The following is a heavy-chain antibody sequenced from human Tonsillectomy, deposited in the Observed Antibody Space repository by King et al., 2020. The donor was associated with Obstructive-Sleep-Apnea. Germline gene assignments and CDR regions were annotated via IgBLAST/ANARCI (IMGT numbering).Heavy chain of an antibody. D-gene: IGHD6-13*01. CDR3: ARRYSSSWYALDI. Sequence: VQLQESGPGLVKPSGTLSLTCAVSGGSLSSSNWWVWVRQPPGKGLGGIGEIYHSVGPNYNPSLKSRVTISVDKSKNQVSLKRSFLTAADPAVYYCARRYSSSWYALDIWGQGTMVTVSS. V-gene: IGHV4-4*02. J-gene: IGHJ3*02. CDR2: IYHSVGP. CDR1: GGSLSSSNW.